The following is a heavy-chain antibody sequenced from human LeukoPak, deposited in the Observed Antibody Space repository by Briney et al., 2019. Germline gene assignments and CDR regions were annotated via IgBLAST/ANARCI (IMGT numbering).Heavy chain of an antibody. Sequence: SVKVSCKASGGTFSSYAISWVRQAPGQGLEWMGGIIPIFGTANYAQKFQGRVTITADKSTSTAYMELSSLRSEDTAVYYCARRGGYYDSSGYYYYYYCMDVWGKGATVTVSS. V-gene: IGHV1-69*06. D-gene: IGHD3-22*01. CDR3: ARRGGYYDSSGYYYYYYCMDV. J-gene: IGHJ6*03. CDR2: IIPIFGTA. CDR1: GGTFSSYA.